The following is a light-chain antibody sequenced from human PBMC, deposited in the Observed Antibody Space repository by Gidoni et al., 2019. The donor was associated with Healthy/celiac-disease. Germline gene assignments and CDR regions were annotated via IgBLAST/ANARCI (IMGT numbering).Light chain of an antibody. CDR2: AAS. J-gene: IGKJ4*01. CDR3: QKYNSAPQT. CDR1: QGISNY. Sequence: DIQMTQSPSSLSASVGDRVTLTCRASQGISNYIAWYQQKPGKVPTLLIYAASTLQSVVPSRFSGSGSGTDFTLTISSLQPEDVATYYCQKYNSAPQTFXGXTKVEIK. V-gene: IGKV1-27*01.